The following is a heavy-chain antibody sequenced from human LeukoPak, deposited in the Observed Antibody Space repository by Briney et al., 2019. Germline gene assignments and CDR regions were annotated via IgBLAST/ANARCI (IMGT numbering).Heavy chain of an antibody. CDR3: AKPVTEDYYYYYYMDV. V-gene: IGHV3-30*02. D-gene: IGHD4-23*01. CDR2: IRYDGSNE. Sequence: SGGSLRLSCAASGFTFSSYGMHWVRQAPGKGLEWVAFIRYDGSNEYYADSVKGRFTISRDNSKNTLYLQMNSLRAEDTAAYYCAKPVTEDYYYYYYMDVWGKGTTVTVSS. J-gene: IGHJ6*03. CDR1: GFTFSSYG.